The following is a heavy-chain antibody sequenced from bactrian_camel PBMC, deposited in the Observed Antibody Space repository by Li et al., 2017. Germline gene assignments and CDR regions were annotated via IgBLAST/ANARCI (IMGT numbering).Heavy chain of an antibody. Sequence: VQLVESGGGSVQAGGSLRLSCSASGHTDSRHCIGWFRQAPGKEREGVAAIFDDDSAMYGDSVKGRFIISRDNAKQILYLQMNNLKSEDTALYYCAAGRGIGGFEVDEYTYWGQGTQVTVS. CDR2: IFDDDSA. CDR3: AAGRGIGGFEVDEYTY. V-gene: IGHV3S53*01. D-gene: IGHD2*01. J-gene: IGHJ4*01. CDR1: GHTDSRHC.